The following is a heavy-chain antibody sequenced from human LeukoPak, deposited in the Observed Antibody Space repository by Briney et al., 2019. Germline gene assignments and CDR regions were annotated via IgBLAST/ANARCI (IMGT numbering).Heavy chain of an antibody. D-gene: IGHD2-2*01. Sequence: GGSLRLSCAASGFTVNSNYMSWVRQAPGKGLEWVSVIYSGGSTYYADSVKGRFTISRDNSKNTLYLQMNSLRAEDTAVYYCARGGLRTDIVVVPAATHYYYYGMDVWGQGTTVTVSS. V-gene: IGHV3-66*01. CDR3: ARGGLRTDIVVVPAATHYYYYGMDV. CDR2: IYSGGST. J-gene: IGHJ6*02. CDR1: GFTVNSNY.